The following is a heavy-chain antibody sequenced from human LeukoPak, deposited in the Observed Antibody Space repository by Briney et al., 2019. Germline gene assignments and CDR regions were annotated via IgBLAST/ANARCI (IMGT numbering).Heavy chain of an antibody. Sequence: SVKVSCKASGGTFSSYAISWVRQAPGQGLEWMGRIIPILGIANYAQKFQGRVTITADRSTSTAYMELSSLRSEDTAVYYCAQSGYSYGFNWFDPWGQGTLVTVSS. CDR3: AQSGYSYGFNWFDP. V-gene: IGHV1-69*04. D-gene: IGHD5-18*01. CDR2: IIPILGIA. J-gene: IGHJ5*02. CDR1: GGTFSSYA.